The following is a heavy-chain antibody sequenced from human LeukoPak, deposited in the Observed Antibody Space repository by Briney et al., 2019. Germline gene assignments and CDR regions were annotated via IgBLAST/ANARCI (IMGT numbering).Heavy chain of an antibody. CDR3: ARVPGNTYHSGDFWFDP. Sequence: GASVKVSCKASGGTFSSYAISWVRQAPGQGLEWMGGIIPIFGTANYAQKFQGRVTITADESTSTAYMELSSLRSEDTAVYYCARVPGNTYHSGDFWFDPWGQGTLVTVSS. CDR2: IIPIFGTA. CDR1: GGTFSSYA. V-gene: IGHV1-69*13. D-gene: IGHD2-21*01. J-gene: IGHJ5*02.